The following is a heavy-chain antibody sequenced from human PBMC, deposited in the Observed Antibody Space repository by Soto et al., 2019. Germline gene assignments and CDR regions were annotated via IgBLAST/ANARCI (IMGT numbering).Heavy chain of an antibody. CDR1: GGTFSSYA. Sequence: ASVKVSCKASGGTFSSYAISWVRQAPGQGLEWMGGIIPIFGTANYAQKFQGRVTITADKSTSTAYMELSSLRSEDTAVYYCERVFDGVGFDPWGQGTLVTVSS. CDR2: IIPIFGTA. CDR3: ERVFDGVGFDP. J-gene: IGHJ5*02. D-gene: IGHD3-10*02. V-gene: IGHV1-69*06.